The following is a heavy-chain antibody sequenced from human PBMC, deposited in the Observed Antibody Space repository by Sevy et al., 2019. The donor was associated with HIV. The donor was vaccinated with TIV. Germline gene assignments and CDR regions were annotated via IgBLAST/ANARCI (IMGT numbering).Heavy chain of an antibody. CDR1: GFTFGDYA. CDR3: TGVITMVRGVGEYYYYGMDV. J-gene: IGHJ6*02. Sequence: GGSLRLSCTASGFTFGDYAMSWFRQAPGKGLEWVGFIRSKAYGGTTEYAASVKGRLTISRDDSKSIAYLQMNSLKTEDTAVYYCTGVITMVRGVGEYYYYGMDVWGQGTTVTVSS. V-gene: IGHV3-49*03. D-gene: IGHD3-10*01. CDR2: IRSKAYGGTT.